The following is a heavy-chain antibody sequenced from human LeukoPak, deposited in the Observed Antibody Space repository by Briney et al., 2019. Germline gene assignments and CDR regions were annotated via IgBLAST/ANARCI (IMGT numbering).Heavy chain of an antibody. D-gene: IGHD3-3*01. J-gene: IGHJ4*02. CDR3: AIGVAPFDY. Sequence: SETLSLTCAVYGGSFSGYYWSWIRQPPGKGLEWIGEINHSGSTNYNPSLKSRVTISVDTSKNQLSLKLSSVTAADTAVYYCAIGVAPFDYWGQGTLVNVSS. CDR2: INHSGST. V-gene: IGHV4-34*01. CDR1: GGSFSGYY.